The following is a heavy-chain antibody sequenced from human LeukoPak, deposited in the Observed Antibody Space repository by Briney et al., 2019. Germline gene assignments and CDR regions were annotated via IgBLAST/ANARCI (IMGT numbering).Heavy chain of an antibody. J-gene: IGHJ4*02. CDR2: IYYSGST. CDR1: GGSISSYY. Sequence: PSETLSLTCTVSGGSISSYYWSWIRQPPGKGLEWIGYIYYSGSTNYNPSLKSRVTISVDTSKNQFSLKLNSVTAADTAVYYCARLSSSSWPTYYFDYWGQGTLVTVSS. D-gene: IGHD6-13*01. V-gene: IGHV4-59*08. CDR3: ARLSSSSWPTYYFDY.